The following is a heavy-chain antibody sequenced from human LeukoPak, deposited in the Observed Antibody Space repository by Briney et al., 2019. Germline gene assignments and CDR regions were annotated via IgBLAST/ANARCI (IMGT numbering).Heavy chain of an antibody. D-gene: IGHD3-10*01. V-gene: IGHV4-59*01. CDR1: GGSISSYY. CDR3: ARDMVVRGVRYGMDV. Sequence: SETLSLTCTVSGGSISSYYWSWIRQPPGKGLEWIGYIYYSGSTNYNPSLKSRVTISVDTSKNQFSLKLSSVTAADTAVYYCARDMVVRGVRYGMDVWGKGTTVTVSS. J-gene: IGHJ6*04. CDR2: IYYSGST.